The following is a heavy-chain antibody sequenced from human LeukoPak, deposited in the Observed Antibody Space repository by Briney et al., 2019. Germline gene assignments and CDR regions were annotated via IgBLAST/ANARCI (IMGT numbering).Heavy chain of an antibody. J-gene: IGHJ5*02. CDR1: GGSISSYY. CDR2: IYYSGST. D-gene: IGHD4-11*01. CDR3: ASLQNGWFDP. V-gene: IGHV4-59*08. Sequence: SETLSLTCTVSGGSISSYYWSLIRQPPGKGLEWIGYIYYSGSTNYNPSLKSRVTISVDTSKNQFSLKLSSVTAADTAVYYCASLQNGWFDPWGQGTLVTVSS.